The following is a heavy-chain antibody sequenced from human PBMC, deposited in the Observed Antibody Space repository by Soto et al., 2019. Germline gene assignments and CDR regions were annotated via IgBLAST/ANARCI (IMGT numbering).Heavy chain of an antibody. CDR2: ISDDGSKK. Sequence: GGSLRLSCAASGFTFSSFGIHWVRQAPGKGLEWVALISDDGSKKFYADSVKGRFTISRDSSKNTLYLQMNSLRREDAAVYYCAKDRIAAAGTNLFDIWGRGTLVTVSS. CDR1: GFTFSSFG. V-gene: IGHV3-30*18. D-gene: IGHD6-13*01. J-gene: IGHJ2*01. CDR3: AKDRIAAAGTNLFDI.